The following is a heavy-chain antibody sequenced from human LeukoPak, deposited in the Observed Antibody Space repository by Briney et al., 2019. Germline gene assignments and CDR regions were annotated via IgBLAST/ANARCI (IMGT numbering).Heavy chain of an antibody. CDR1: GFTFSSYG. D-gene: IGHD5-18*01. V-gene: IGHV3-23*01. CDR2: ISGSGGST. J-gene: IGHJ3*02. Sequence: GGTLRLSCAASGFTFSSYGMSWVRQAPGKGLEWVSGISGSGGSTYYADSVKGRFTISRDNSKNTLFLQMNSLRAEDTAVYYCAKERIQLWLTLTTDAFDIWGQGTMVTVYS. CDR3: AKERIQLWLTLTTDAFDI.